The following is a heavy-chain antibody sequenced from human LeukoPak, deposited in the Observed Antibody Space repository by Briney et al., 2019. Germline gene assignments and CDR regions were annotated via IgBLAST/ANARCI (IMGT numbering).Heavy chain of an antibody. CDR3: AKLYPTTNYMDV. J-gene: IGHJ6*03. Sequence: PGGSLRLSCAASGFTFSSYGMHWVRQAPGKGLEWVAFIRYSGSNKYYADSVKGRFTISRDNSKNTLYLQMNSLRDEDTGVYFCAKLYPTTNYMDVWGKGTTVTVSS. CDR1: GFTFSSYG. CDR2: IRYSGSNK. D-gene: IGHD4-17*01. V-gene: IGHV3-30*02.